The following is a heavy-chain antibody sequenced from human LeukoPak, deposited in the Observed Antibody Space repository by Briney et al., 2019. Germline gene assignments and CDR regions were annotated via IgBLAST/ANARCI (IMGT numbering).Heavy chain of an antibody. V-gene: IGHV5-51*01. CDR1: GYSFTSYW. D-gene: IGHD6-13*01. J-gene: IGHJ4*02. CDR2: IYPGDSDT. Sequence: GESLKISCKGSGYSFTSYWIGWVRQMPGKGLEWMGIIYPGDSDTRYSPSFQGQVTISADKSITTAYLQWSSLKASDTAIYYCARITSSSLEYYFDYWGQGTLVTVSS. CDR3: ARITSSSLEYYFDY.